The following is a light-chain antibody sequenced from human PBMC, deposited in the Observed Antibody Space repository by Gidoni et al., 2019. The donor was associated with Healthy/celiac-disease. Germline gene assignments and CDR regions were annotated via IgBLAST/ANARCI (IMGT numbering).Light chain of an antibody. CDR1: QGISSA. J-gene: IGKJ2*01. CDR2: DAS. Sequence: AIQLTQSPSSLSASVGDRVTITCRASQGISSALAWYQQKPGKAPKLLIYDASSLESGVPSRFSGSGAGTEFTLTISSLQPEEFATYYCQQFNSDTMYTFGQGTKLEIK. V-gene: IGKV1-13*02. CDR3: QQFNSDTMYT.